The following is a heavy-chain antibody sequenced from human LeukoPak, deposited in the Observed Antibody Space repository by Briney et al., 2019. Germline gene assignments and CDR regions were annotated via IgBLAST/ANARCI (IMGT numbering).Heavy chain of an antibody. CDR3: ARDGRPGYYGSGSYFPPYRNDAFDI. D-gene: IGHD3-10*01. Sequence: PSETLSLTCTVSGGSISSYYWSWIRQPPGKGLEWIGYIYYSGSTNYNPSLKSRVTISVDTSKNQFSLKLSSVTAADTAVYYCARDGRPGYYGSGSYFPPYRNDAFDIWGQGTMVTVSS. J-gene: IGHJ3*02. CDR1: GGSISSYY. CDR2: IYYSGST. V-gene: IGHV4-59*01.